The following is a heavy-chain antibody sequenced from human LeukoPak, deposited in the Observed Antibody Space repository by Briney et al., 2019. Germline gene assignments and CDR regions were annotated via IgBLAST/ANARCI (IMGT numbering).Heavy chain of an antibody. D-gene: IGHD3-22*01. J-gene: IGHJ4*02. V-gene: IGHV3-72*01. CDR1: GFTFSDHY. CDR3: VRDYDESSSYWPDY. Sequence: PGGSLRLSCAASGFTFSDHYMNWVRQAPGKGLEWVARSRNKARSYTTEYAASVKGRFTISRDDSKNSLSLLMNSLKTEDTAVYYCVRDYDESSSYWPDYWGKGTLVTVSS. CDR2: SRNKARSYTT.